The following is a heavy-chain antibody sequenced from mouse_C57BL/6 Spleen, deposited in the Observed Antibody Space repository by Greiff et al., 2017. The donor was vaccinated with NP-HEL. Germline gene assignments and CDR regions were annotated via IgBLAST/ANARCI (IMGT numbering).Heavy chain of an antibody. CDR2: IYPGDGDT. J-gene: IGHJ2*01. D-gene: IGHD1-1*01. CDR1: GYAFSSYW. CDR3: ARGGLLRGGEYYFDY. Sequence: QVQLQQSGAELVKPGASVKISCKASGYAFSSYWMNWVKQRPGKGLEWIGQIYPGDGDTNYNGKFKGKATLTADKSSSTAYMQLISLTSEDAAVYFWARGGLLRGGEYYFDYWGQGTTLTVSS. V-gene: IGHV1-80*01.